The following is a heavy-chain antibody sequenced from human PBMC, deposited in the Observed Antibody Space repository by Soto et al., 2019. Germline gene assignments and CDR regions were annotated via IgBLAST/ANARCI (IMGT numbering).Heavy chain of an antibody. D-gene: IGHD3-10*01. CDR1: GGSISSSSYY. Sequence: PSETLSLTCTVSGGSISSSSYYWGWIRQPPGKGLEWIGSIYYSGSTYYNPSLKSRVTISVDTSKNQFSLKLSSVTAADTVVYYCASPYAGPVGYYYGSGSQIGAFDIWGQGTMVTVSS. CDR2: IYYSGST. CDR3: ASPYAGPVGYYYGSGSQIGAFDI. J-gene: IGHJ3*02. V-gene: IGHV4-39*01.